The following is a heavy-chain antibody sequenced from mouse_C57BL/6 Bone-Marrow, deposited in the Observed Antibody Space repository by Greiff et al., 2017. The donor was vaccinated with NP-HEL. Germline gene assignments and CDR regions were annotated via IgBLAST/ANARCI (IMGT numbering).Heavy chain of an antibody. CDR3: ARRLGRETWFAY. CDR1: GYTFTSYW. J-gene: IGHJ3*01. Sequence: QVQLQQPGAELVKPGASVKLSCKASGYTFTSYWMRWVKQRPGQGLEWIGMIHPNSGSTNYNEKFKSKATLTVDKSSSTAYMQLSSLTSEDSAVYYCARRLGRETWFAYWGQGTLVTVSA. V-gene: IGHV1-64*01. CDR2: IHPNSGST. D-gene: IGHD4-1*01.